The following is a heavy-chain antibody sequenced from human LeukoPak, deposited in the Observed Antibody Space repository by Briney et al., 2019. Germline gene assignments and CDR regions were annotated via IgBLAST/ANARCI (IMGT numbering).Heavy chain of an antibody. CDR1: GFTFSNYG. V-gene: IGHV3-33*06. D-gene: IGHD4-17*01. CDR2: MWYDGSNK. CDR3: AKSTVTSPYYFDY. J-gene: IGHJ4*02. Sequence: GRSLRLSCAASGFTFSNYGMHWVRQAPGKGLEWGAVMWYDGSNKYYADSVKGRFTISRDNSKNTLYLQMNSLRAEDTAVYYCAKSTVTSPYYFDYWGQGTLVTVSS.